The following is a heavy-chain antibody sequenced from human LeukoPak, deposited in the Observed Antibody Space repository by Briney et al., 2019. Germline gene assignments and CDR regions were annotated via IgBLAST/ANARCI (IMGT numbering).Heavy chain of an antibody. D-gene: IGHD6-13*01. CDR1: GFSFDDYA. J-gene: IGHJ4*02. V-gene: IGHV3-43*02. CDR3: AKDTGITPSGISGFFDF. CDR2: ISGDGDST. Sequence: PGGSLRLSCAASGFSFDDYAMHWVRQAPGKGLEWVSLISGDGDSTYYADSVKGRFTISRDNSKDSLYLQMNSLRTEDTALYYCAKDTGITPSGISGFFDFWGQGTLVTVYS.